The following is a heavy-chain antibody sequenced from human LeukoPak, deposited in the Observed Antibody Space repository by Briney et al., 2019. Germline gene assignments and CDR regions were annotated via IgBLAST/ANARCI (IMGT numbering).Heavy chain of an antibody. V-gene: IGHV3-48*04. CDR3: AKKSDSDNDFDGDFDY. CDR2: ISSSSSTI. J-gene: IGHJ4*02. CDR1: GFTFSSYS. Sequence: GGSLRLSCAASGFTFSSYSMNWVRQAPGKGLEWVSYISSSSSTIYYADSVKGRFTISRDNAKNSLYLQMNSLRAEDTAVYYCAKKSDSDNDFDGDFDYWGQGTLVTVSS. D-gene: IGHD5-12*01.